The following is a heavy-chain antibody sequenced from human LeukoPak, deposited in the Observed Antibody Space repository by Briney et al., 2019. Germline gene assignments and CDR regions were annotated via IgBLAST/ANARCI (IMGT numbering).Heavy chain of an antibody. Sequence: GGSLRLSCAASGFTFSSYAMSWVRQAPGKGLEWVSAISGSGGSTYYADSVKGRFTISSDNSKNTLYLQMNSLRAEDTAVYYCAKVARYFDWLLRSDDAFDIWGQGTMVTVSS. CDR1: GFTFSSYA. V-gene: IGHV3-23*01. D-gene: IGHD3-9*01. J-gene: IGHJ3*02. CDR2: ISGSGGST. CDR3: AKVARYFDWLLRSDDAFDI.